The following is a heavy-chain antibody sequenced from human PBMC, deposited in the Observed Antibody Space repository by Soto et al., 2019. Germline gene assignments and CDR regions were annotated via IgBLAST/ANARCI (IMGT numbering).Heavy chain of an antibody. V-gene: IGHV4-39*01. D-gene: IGHD3-16*02. CDR3: ASRSRYDYIWGSYRPNDASDI. Sequence: SETLSLTCTVSGGSISSSSYYWGWIRQPPGKGLEWIGSIYYSGSTYYNPSLKSRVTISVDTSKNQFSLKLSSVTAADTAVYYCASRSRYDYIWGSYRPNDASDIWGQGTMVTVSS. J-gene: IGHJ3*02. CDR2: IYYSGST. CDR1: GGSISSSSYY.